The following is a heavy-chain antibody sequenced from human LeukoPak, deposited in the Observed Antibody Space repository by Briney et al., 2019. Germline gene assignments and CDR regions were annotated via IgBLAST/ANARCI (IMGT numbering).Heavy chain of an antibody. CDR2: TTGSGGSR. CDR1: GFTFSNFG. D-gene: IGHD3-10*01. J-gene: IGHJ5*02. CDR3: AKDPGLGSGERGDGFDP. Sequence: GGSLRLSCATSGFTFSNFGMSWVRQAPGKGLEWVSATTGSGGSRFYAESVKGRFTISRDNSKNTLYLQMNSLRAEDTAVYYGAKDPGLGSGERGDGFDPWGQGTLVTVSS. V-gene: IGHV3-23*01.